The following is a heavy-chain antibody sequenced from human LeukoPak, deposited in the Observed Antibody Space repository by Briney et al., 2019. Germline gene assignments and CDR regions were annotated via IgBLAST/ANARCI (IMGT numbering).Heavy chain of an antibody. CDR2: ISYDGSNK. CDR1: GFTFSSYA. D-gene: IGHD6-19*01. J-gene: IGHJ3*02. V-gene: IGHV3-30-3*01. Sequence: GGSLRLSCAASGFTFSSYAMHWVRQAPGKGLEWVAVISYDGSNKYYADPVKSRFTISRDHSKNTLELQLNDRRAEGSAVYYCARDIAVAGTLDAFDIWGQGTMVTVSS. CDR3: ARDIAVAGTLDAFDI.